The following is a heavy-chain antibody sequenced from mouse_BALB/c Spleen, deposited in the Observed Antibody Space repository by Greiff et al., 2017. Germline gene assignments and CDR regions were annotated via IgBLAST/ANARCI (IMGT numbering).Heavy chain of an antibody. CDR2: ISYDGSI. J-gene: IGHJ4*01. CDR3: AVRGDFYAMDY. CDR1: GYSITSGYY. Sequence: DVHLVESGPGLVKPSQSLSLTCSVTGYSITSGYYWNWIRQFPGNKLEWMGYISYDGSINYNPSLKNRISITRDTSKNQFFLKLNSVTTEDTATYYCAVRGDFYAMDYWGQGTSVTVSS. V-gene: IGHV3-6*02.